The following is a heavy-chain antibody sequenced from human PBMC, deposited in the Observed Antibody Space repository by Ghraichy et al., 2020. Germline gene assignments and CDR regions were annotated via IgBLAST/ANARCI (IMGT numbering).Heavy chain of an antibody. V-gene: IGHV4-34*01. D-gene: IGHD4-11*01. J-gene: IGHJ4*02. CDR1: GGSFSGYY. CDR3: ARGGWTTVYVGRGVFDY. Sequence: GSLSLTCAVYGGSFSGYYWSWIRQPPGKGLEWIGEINHSGSTNYNPSLKSRVTISVDTSKNQFSLKLSSGTAADTAVYYCARGGWTTVYVGRGVFDYWGQGTLVTVSP. CDR2: INHSGST.